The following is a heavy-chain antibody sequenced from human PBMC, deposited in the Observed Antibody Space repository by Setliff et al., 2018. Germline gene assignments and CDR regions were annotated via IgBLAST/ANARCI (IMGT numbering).Heavy chain of an antibody. CDR3: ARAANMITFGGVIVMGDYYYYYGMDV. CDR2: IYYSGST. Sequence: LSLTCPVSGGSISSGDYYWSWIRQPPGKGLEWIGYIYYSGSTYYNPSLKSRVTISVDTSKNQFSLKLSSVTAADTAVYYCARAANMITFGGVIVMGDYYYYYGMDVWGQGTTVTVSS. J-gene: IGHJ6*02. V-gene: IGHV4-30-4*08. CDR1: GGSISSGDYY. D-gene: IGHD3-16*02.